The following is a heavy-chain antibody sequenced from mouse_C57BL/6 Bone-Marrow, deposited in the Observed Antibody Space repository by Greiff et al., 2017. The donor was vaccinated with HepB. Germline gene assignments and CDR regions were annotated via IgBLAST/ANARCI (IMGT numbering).Heavy chain of an antibody. J-gene: IGHJ2*01. CDR1: GFTFSSYG. CDR3: ARGSNPWGFDY. Sequence: EVKLMESGGDLVKPGGSLKFSCAASGFTFSSYGMSWVRQTPDKRLEWVATISSGGSYTYYPDSVKGRFTISRDNAKNTLYLQMSSLKSEDTAMYYCARGSNPWGFDYWGQGTTLTVSS. CDR2: ISSGGSYT. V-gene: IGHV5-6*02. D-gene: IGHD2-5*01.